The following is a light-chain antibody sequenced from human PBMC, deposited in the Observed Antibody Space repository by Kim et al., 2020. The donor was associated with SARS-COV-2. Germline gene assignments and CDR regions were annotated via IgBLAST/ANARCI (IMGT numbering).Light chain of an antibody. V-gene: IGLV3-27*01. CDR3: YSAADNNWV. CDR2: KDS. J-gene: IGLJ3*02. CDR1: ELAKKY. Sequence: SVAPGQRARITCSGDELAKKYARWFQQKPGQAPVLVIYKDSERPSGIPERFSGSSSGTTVTLTISGAQVEDEADYYCYSAADNNWVFGGGTKLTVL.